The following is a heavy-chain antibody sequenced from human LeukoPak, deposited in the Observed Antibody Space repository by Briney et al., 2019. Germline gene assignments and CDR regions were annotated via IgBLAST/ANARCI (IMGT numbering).Heavy chain of an antibody. J-gene: IGHJ3*02. CDR3: AGPMIGSVDDAFDI. D-gene: IGHD3-22*01. CDR1: GGSISSYY. Sequence: PSETLSLTCTVSGGSISSYYWSWIRQPPGKGLEWIGYIYYSGSTNYNPSLKSRVTISVDTSKNQFSLKLSSVTAADTAVYYCAGPMIGSVDDAFDIWGQGTMVTVSS. V-gene: IGHV4-59*01. CDR2: IYYSGST.